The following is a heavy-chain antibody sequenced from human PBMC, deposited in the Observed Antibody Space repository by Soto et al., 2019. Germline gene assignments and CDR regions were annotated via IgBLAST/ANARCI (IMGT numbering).Heavy chain of an antibody. CDR3: AREISGSYRFDY. Sequence: QVQLVQSGAEVKKPGASVKVSCKASGYTFTSYDINWVRQATGQGLEWMGWMNPNSGTTGYAQKFQGRVTMTRNTSITTAYMELSILRFEDTAVYYCAREISGSYRFDYWGQGTLVTVSS. CDR1: GYTFTSYD. D-gene: IGHD1-26*01. CDR2: MNPNSGTT. J-gene: IGHJ4*02. V-gene: IGHV1-8*01.